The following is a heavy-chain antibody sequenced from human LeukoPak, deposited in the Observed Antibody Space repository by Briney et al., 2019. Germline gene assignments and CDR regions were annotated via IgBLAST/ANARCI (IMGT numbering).Heavy chain of an antibody. CDR3: ARESFFGWSGIVRTFSYYDY. CDR2: INPNSGGT. Sequence: ASVKVSCKASGYTFTGYYMHWVRQAPGQGLEWTGWINPNSGGTNYAQKFQGRVTMTRDTSISTAYMELSRLRSDDTAVYYCARESFFGWSGIVRTFSYYDYWGQGTLVTVSS. D-gene: IGHD1-26*01. V-gene: IGHV1-2*02. CDR1: GYTFTGYY. J-gene: IGHJ4*02.